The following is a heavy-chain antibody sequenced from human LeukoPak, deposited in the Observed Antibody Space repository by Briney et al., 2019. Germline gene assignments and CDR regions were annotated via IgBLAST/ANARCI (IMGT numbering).Heavy chain of an antibody. J-gene: IGHJ3*02. Sequence: GGSLRLSCAASGFTFSSYPMHWVRQAPGRGLEYLATISNNGGRTYYANPVKGRFTISRDNSKNTLYLQMGSLRAEDMAVYYCAREDYSAYAFDIWGQGTMVTVSS. V-gene: IGHV3-64*01. CDR1: GFTFSSYP. CDR2: ISNNGGRT. D-gene: IGHD4-11*01. CDR3: AREDYSAYAFDI.